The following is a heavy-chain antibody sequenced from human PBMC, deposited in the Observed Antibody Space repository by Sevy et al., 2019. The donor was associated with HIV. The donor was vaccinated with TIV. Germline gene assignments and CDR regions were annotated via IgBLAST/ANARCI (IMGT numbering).Heavy chain of an antibody. CDR2: IKSKTDGGTT. CDR1: GFTFSNAW. CDR3: TTVPNLVYCSRTSCYAYYYGMDV. Sequence: GGSLRLSCAASGFTFSNAWMSWVRQAPGKGLEWVGRIKSKTDGGTTDYAAPVKGSFTISRDDSRNTLYLQMNSLKTEDISVYYCTTVPNLVYCSRTSCYAYYYGMDVWGQGTTVTVSS. V-gene: IGHV3-15*01. D-gene: IGHD2-2*01. J-gene: IGHJ6*02.